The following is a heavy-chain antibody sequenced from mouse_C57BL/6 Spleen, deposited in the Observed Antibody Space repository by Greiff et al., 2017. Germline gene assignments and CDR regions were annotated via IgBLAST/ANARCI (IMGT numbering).Heavy chain of an antibody. CDR3: ARDGSRRDFDY. J-gene: IGHJ2*01. Sequence: EVQLVESGGGLVKPGGSLKLSCAASGFTFSSYAMSWVRQTPEKRLEWVATISDGGSYTYYPDNVKGRFTISRDNAKNNPYLQMSHLKSEDTAMYYCARDGSRRDFDYWGQGTTLTVSS. V-gene: IGHV5-4*01. CDR2: ISDGGSYT. CDR1: GFTFSSYA.